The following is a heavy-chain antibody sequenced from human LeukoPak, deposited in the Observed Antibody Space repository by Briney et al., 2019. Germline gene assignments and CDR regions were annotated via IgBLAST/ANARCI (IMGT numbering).Heavy chain of an antibody. Sequence: GGPLRLSCAASGFAFSNYAMSWVRQAPGMGLEWVSSISAGGGGTYYADSVKGRFTISRDNAKNTLYLQMNSLRAEGTAMYYCAKEDSSSSRHYFEYWGQGALVTVPP. J-gene: IGHJ4*02. CDR1: GFAFSNYA. CDR2: ISAGGGGT. CDR3: AKEDSSSSRHYFEY. D-gene: IGHD6-6*01. V-gene: IGHV3-23*01.